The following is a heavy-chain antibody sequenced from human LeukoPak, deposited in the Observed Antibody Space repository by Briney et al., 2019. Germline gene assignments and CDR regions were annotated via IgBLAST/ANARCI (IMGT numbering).Heavy chain of an antibody. V-gene: IGHV1-69*02. D-gene: IGHD2-2*01. CDR1: GGTFSSYT. Sequence: ASVKVSYKASGGTFSSYTISWVRQAPGQGLEWMARIIPILGIANYAQKFQGRVTITADKSTSTAYMELSSLRSEDTAVYYCASLGYCSSTSCYAFDIWGQGTMVTVSS. CDR2: IIPILGIA. J-gene: IGHJ3*02. CDR3: ASLGYCSSTSCYAFDI.